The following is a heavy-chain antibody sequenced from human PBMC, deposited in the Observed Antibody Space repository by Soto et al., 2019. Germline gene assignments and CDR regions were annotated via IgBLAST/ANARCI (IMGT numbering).Heavy chain of an antibody. D-gene: IGHD6-19*01. J-gene: IGHJ5*02. Sequence: SKTLSLTCNMSGDSYSISTYSWSWIRQPPGKALQWIGFIYQSGVTSYNPSLASRVSISLDRSNNQCSLKLKSVTAADTAVYFCAGMPYTSGLRFDPWGPGTLVTVSS. CDR2: IYQSGVT. CDR3: AGMPYTSGLRFDP. CDR1: GDSYSISTYS. V-gene: IGHV4-30-2*01.